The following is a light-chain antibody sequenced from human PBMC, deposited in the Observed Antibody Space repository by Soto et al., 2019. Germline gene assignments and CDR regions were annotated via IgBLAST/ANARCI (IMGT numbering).Light chain of an antibody. CDR2: VNSDGRH. Sequence: QSVLTQSPSASASLGASVRLTCTLSSGHSSHAIAWHQQQPEKGPRYVMKVNSDGRHSKGDGIPDRFSGFSSGAERYLTISSLRSEDEADYYCQTWGTGYDGVFGGGTKLTVL. V-gene: IGLV4-69*01. CDR3: QTWGTGYDGV. J-gene: IGLJ3*02. CDR1: SGHSSHA.